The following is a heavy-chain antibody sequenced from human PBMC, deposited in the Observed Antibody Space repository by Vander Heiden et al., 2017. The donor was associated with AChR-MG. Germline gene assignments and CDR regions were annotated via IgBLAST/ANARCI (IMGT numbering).Heavy chain of an antibody. Sequence: QVQLVQSGAEVKKPGSSVTVSCKASGGTFSSYDISWVRQAPGQGLEWMGGIIPIFGTANYAQKFQGRVTITADESTSTAYMELSSLRSEDTAVYYCARQYPYYYDSSGYYYLDYWGQGTLVTVSS. CDR2: IIPIFGTA. D-gene: IGHD3-22*01. J-gene: IGHJ4*02. CDR3: ARQYPYYYDSSGYYYLDY. V-gene: IGHV1-69*01. CDR1: GGTFSSYD.